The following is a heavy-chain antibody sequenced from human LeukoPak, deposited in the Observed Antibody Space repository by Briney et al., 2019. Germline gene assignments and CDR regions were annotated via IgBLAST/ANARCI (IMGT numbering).Heavy chain of an antibody. J-gene: IGHJ4*02. Sequence: GASVKVSCKASGGTFSSYAISWVRQAPGQGLEWMGGIIPIFGTANYAQKFQGRVTITTDESTSTAYMELSSLRSEDTAVYYCASTYCTNGVCYAGPFDYWGQGTLATVSS. D-gene: IGHD2-8*01. CDR1: GGTFSSYA. CDR2: IIPIFGTA. CDR3: ASTYCTNGVCYAGPFDY. V-gene: IGHV1-69*05.